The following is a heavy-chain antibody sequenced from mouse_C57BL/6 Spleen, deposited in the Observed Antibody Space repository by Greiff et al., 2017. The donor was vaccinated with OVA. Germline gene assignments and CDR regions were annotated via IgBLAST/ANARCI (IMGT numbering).Heavy chain of an antibody. D-gene: IGHD3-3*01. J-gene: IGHJ2*01. Sequence: VQLQQSGAELVMPGASVKLSCKASGYTFTSYWMHWVKQRPGQGLEWIGEIDPSDSYTNYNQKFKGKSTLTVDKSSSTAYMQLSSLTSEDSAVYYCARSGDSLDYWGQGTTLTVSS. CDR3: ARSGDSLDY. CDR2: IDPSDSYT. CDR1: GYTFTSYW. V-gene: IGHV1-69*01.